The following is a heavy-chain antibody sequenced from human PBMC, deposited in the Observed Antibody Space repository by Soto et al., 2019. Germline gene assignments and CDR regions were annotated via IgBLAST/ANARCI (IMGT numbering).Heavy chain of an antibody. J-gene: IGHJ6*02. V-gene: IGHV1-69*06. Sequence: PGQGLEWMGGIIPIFGTENYEQKFPGRVTITADKSTSTAYMELSSLRSEDTAVYYCARQVVRIAADGTFPHADYYYGMDVWGQGTTVTVSS. CDR3: ARQVVRIAADGTFPHADYYYGMDV. CDR2: IIPIFGTE. D-gene: IGHD6-13*01.